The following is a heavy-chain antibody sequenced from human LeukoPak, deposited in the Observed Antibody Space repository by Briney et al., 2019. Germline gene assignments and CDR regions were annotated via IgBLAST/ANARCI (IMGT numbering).Heavy chain of an antibody. CDR2: INHSGST. V-gene: IGHV4-34*01. J-gene: IGHJ4*02. CDR1: GGSFSGYY. D-gene: IGHD5-18*01. Sequence: KPSETLSLTCAVYGGSFSGYYWSWIRQPPGKGLEWIGEINHSGSTNYNPSLKSRVTISVDTSKNTFSLKMSSVTAPDTAVYYCGRGGARRYNYSPFDYWGQGTPVTVPS. CDR3: GRGGARRYNYSPFDY.